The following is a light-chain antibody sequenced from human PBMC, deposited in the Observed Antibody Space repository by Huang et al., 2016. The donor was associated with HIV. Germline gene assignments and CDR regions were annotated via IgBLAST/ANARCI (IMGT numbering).Light chain of an antibody. CDR3: QQRSNWRIT. CDR1: QSVCSY. V-gene: IGKV3-11*01. J-gene: IGKJ4*01. CDR2: DAS. Sequence: EIVLTQSPATLSLSPGERATLSCRASQSVCSYLAWYQQKPGQAPRLLIYDASSRATGIPARFSGSGSGTDFTLTSSSLEPEDFAVYYCQQRSNWRITFGGGTKVEIK.